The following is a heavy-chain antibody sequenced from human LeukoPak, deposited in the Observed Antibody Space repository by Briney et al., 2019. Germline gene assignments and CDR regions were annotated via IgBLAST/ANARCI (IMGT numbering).Heavy chain of an antibody. CDR2: ISGSGGST. CDR3: ARAVDFWSGYPQPNWFDP. Sequence: GSLRLSCAASGFTFSSYAMSWVRQAPGKGLEWVSAISGSGGSTYYADSVKGRFTISRDKSKNTLCLQMNSLRAEDTAAYYCARAVDFWSGYPQPNWFDPWGQGTLVTVSS. CDR1: GFTFSSYA. D-gene: IGHD3-3*01. V-gene: IGHV3-23*01. J-gene: IGHJ5*02.